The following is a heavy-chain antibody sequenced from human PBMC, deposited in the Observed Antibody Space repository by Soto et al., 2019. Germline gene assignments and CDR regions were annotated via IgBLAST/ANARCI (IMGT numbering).Heavy chain of an antibody. CDR2: IYYSGST. CDR3: ARGYYDSSGYYYEPYYFDY. V-gene: IGHV4-59*01. Sequence: NPSETLSLTCTVSGGSISSYYWSWIRQPPGKGLEWIGYIYYSGSTNYNPPLKSRVTISVDTSKNQFSLKLSSVTAADTAVYYCARGYYDSSGYYYEPYYFDYWGQGTLVTVSS. CDR1: GGSISSYY. J-gene: IGHJ4*02. D-gene: IGHD3-22*01.